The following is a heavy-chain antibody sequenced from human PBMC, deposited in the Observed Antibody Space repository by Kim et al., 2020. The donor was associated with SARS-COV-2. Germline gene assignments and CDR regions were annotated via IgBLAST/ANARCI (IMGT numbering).Heavy chain of an antibody. D-gene: IGHD6-13*01. Sequence: YAQKLQGRVTMTTDTSTSTAYMELRSLRSDDTAVYYCARFRGGSSWYWGYWGQGTLVTVSS. CDR3: ARFRGGSSWYWGY. J-gene: IGHJ4*02. V-gene: IGHV1-18*01.